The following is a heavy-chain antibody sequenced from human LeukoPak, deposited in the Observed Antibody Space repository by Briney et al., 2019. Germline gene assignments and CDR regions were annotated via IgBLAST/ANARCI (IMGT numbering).Heavy chain of an antibody. V-gene: IGHV3-43*01. CDR1: GFTFDDYT. J-gene: IGHJ4*02. CDR3: AKDMERIAVAASPLNFDY. CDR2: ISWDGGST. D-gene: IGHD6-19*01. Sequence: GGSLRLSCAASGFTFDDYTMHWVRQAPGKGLEWVSLISWDGGSTYYADSVKGRFTISRDNSKNSLYLQMNSLRTEDTALYYCAKDMERIAVAASPLNFDYWGQGTLVTVSS.